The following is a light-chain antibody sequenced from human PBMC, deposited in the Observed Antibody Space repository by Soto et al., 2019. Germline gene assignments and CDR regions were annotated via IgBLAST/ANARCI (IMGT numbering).Light chain of an antibody. CDR3: QQYDTSPLT. V-gene: IGKV3-20*01. CDR1: QSVSSSY. Sequence: EIVLTQSPGTLSLSPGERATLSCRASQSVSSSYLAWYQHKPGQAPRLLIYGASSRATGISDRFSGSGSGTDFTLTISRLEPEDFAVYYCQQYDTSPLTFGGGTKVEIK. CDR2: GAS. J-gene: IGKJ4*01.